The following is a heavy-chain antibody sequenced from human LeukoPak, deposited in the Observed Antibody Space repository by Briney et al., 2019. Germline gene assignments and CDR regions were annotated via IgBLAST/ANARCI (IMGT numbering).Heavy chain of an antibody. D-gene: IGHD2-15*01. CDR1: GSTFSTYA. Sequence: GGSLRLSCAASGSTFSTYAMSWVRQAPGKGLEWVPGISGSGGSTYYADSVKGRFTISRDNSKNTLYLQMNSLRAEDTAVYYCAKDHPTHENYYFDHWGQGTLVTVSS. J-gene: IGHJ4*02. CDR3: AKDHPTHENYYFDH. CDR2: ISGSGGST. V-gene: IGHV3-23*01.